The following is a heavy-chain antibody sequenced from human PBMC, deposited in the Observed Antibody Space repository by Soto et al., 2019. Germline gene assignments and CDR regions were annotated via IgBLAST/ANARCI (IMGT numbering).Heavy chain of an antibody. CDR2: ISHDGSYK. J-gene: IGHJ3*02. CDR3: AKGLLAIVGTTLPRDAFNI. CDR1: GFSFTTYV. D-gene: IGHD1-26*01. Sequence: VGCLRLSCAASGFSFTTYVMHWVRQAPGKGLEWVAVISHDGSYKYYGGAVKGRFTISRDTSKNAVYLEMNSLRPEDTAVYYCAKGLLAIVGTTLPRDAFNIWGQGTMVTVSS. V-gene: IGHV3-30*18.